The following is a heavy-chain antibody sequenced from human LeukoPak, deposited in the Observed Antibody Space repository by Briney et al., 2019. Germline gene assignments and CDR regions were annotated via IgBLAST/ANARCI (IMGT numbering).Heavy chain of an antibody. D-gene: IGHD3-16*02. Sequence: SGGSLRLSCAASGFTFSSYGMHWVRQAPGKGLEWVAVIWYDGSNKYYANSVKGRFTISRDNSKNTLYLQMNSLSAEDTAVYYCARPLRRSRVNDAFDIWGQGTLVTVSS. CDR1: GFTFSSYG. V-gene: IGHV3-33*01. J-gene: IGHJ3*02. CDR3: ARPLRRSRVNDAFDI. CDR2: IWYDGSNK.